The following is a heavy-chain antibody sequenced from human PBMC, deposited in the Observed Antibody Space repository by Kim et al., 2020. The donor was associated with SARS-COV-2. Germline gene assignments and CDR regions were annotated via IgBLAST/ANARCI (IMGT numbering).Heavy chain of an antibody. Sequence: SQTLSLTCAISGDSVSSNSAAWNWIRQSPSRGLEWLGRTYYRSKWYNDYAVSVKSRITINPDTSKNQFSLQLNSVTPEDTAVYYCARQPYYYDILTGYTSYYGMDVWGQVTTVTVSS. CDR3: ARQPYYYDILTGYTSYYGMDV. V-gene: IGHV6-1*01. J-gene: IGHJ6*02. CDR2: TYYRSKWYN. D-gene: IGHD3-9*01. CDR1: GDSVSSNSAA.